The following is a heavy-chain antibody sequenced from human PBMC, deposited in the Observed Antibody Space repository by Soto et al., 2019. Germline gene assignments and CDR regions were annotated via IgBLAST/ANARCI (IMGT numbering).Heavy chain of an antibody. CDR1: GGTFSSYA. CDR2: IIPIFGTA. CDR3: ARGVQDSSSWAYYYYYGMDV. V-gene: IGHV1-69*01. J-gene: IGHJ6*02. D-gene: IGHD6-13*01. Sequence: QVQLVQSGAEVKKPGSSVKVSCKASGGTFSSYAISWVRQAPGQGLEWMGGIIPIFGTANYAQKFQGRVTIPADESTSTAYMELSSLRSEDTAVYYCARGVQDSSSWAYYYYYGMDVWGQGTTVTVSS.